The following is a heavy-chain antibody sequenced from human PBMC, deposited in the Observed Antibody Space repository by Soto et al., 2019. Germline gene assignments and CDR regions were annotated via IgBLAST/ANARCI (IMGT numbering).Heavy chain of an antibody. CDR1: GYTFTSYG. CDR3: ARTRDYYDSSGYYSGAFDI. D-gene: IGHD3-22*01. J-gene: IGHJ3*02. Sequence: ASVKVSCKASGYTFTSYGISWVRQAPGQGLEWMGWISAYNGNTNYAQKLQGRVTMTTDTSTSTVYMELRSLRSDDTAVYYCARTRDYYDSSGYYSGAFDIWGQGTMVTVSS. CDR2: ISAYNGNT. V-gene: IGHV1-18*04.